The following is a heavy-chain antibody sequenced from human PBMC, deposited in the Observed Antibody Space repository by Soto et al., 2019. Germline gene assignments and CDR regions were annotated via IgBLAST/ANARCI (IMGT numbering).Heavy chain of an antibody. CDR3: ARWGRRYCSSTSCYVWYYGMAV. CDR2: INHSGST. Sequence: SETLSLTCSWYCGSVSGYYWSFIRHPPGNGGGCSGEINHSGSTNYNPSLKSRVTISVDTSKNQFSLKLSSVTAADTAVYYCARWGRRYCSSTSCYVWYYGMAVWGQGTTVTVSS. CDR1: CGSVSGYY. D-gene: IGHD2-2*01. J-gene: IGHJ6*02. V-gene: IGHV4-34*01.